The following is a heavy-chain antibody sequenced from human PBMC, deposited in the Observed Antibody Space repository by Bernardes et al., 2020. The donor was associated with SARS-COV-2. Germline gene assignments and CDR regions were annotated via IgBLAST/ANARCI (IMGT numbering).Heavy chain of an antibody. V-gene: IGHV3-74*01. D-gene: IGHD6-19*01. Sequence: GSLRPPCEASGFTFSNYWMHWVRQTPGKGLVWVSRIDSDGSTTTYTDSVKGRFTVSRDNAKNTLYLQMNSLRAEDTAIYYCTRGPVAGTPMTQVDRRFDPWGQGTLVTVSS. CDR3: TRGPVAGTPMTQVDRRFDP. J-gene: IGHJ5*02. CDR2: IDSDGSTT. CDR1: GFTFSNYW.